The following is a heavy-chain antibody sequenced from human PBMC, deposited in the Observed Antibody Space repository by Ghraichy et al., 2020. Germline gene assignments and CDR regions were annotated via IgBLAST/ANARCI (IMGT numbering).Heavy chain of an antibody. D-gene: IGHD7-27*01. V-gene: IGHV3-23*01. CDR3: AKGASGDPYWYFDL. CDR1: GFTFRSYA. Sequence: GGSLRLSCAASGFTFRSYAMSWVRQAPGKGLEWVSAISGSGSSTYYADSVKGRFTISRDNSENTLYLQMNSLRAEDTAVYYCAKGASGDPYWYFDLWCRGTLVTVSS. J-gene: IGHJ2*01. CDR2: ISGSGSST.